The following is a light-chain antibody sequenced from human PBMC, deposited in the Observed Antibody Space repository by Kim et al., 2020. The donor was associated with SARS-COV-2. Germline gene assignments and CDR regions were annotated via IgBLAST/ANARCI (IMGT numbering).Light chain of an antibody. CDR1: SLRNYY. V-gene: IGLV3-19*01. Sequence: SSELTQDPAVSVALGQTVTITCQGDSLRNYYASWYQQKPGQAPLLVIYGRNYRPSGIPDRFSGSTSGNTASLTITGAQAEDEAYYYGNSRDIKNPYVFATGTKVTVL. CDR3: NSRDIKNPYV. J-gene: IGLJ1*01. CDR2: GRN.